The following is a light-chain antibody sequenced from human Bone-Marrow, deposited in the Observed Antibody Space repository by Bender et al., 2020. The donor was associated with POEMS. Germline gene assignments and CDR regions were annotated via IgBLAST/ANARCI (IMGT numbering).Light chain of an antibody. CDR1: SSNIGAHA. CDR2: SSH. CDR3: AVWDDSLNGWV. Sequence: QSVLTQPPSASGTPGQRVTISCSGGSSNIGAHAVNWYQHLPGTAPKLLIYSSHRRPSEVPDRFSGSRSGTSASLAISGLQYEDEDDYYCAVWDDSLNGWVFGGGTKLTVL. J-gene: IGLJ3*02. V-gene: IGLV1-44*01.